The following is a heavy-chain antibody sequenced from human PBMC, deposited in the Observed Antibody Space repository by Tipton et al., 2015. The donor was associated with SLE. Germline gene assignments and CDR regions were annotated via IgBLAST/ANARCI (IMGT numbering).Heavy chain of an antibody. J-gene: IGHJ4*02. CDR3: ARVDYHNYVY. CDR2: IRYDGNIR. V-gene: IGHV3-30*02. CDR1: GFTFKTYG. D-gene: IGHD4-11*01. Sequence: SLRLSCAASGFTFKTYGMHWVRQAPGKGLEWVAFIRYDGNIRYYKDSVKGRFSISRDNSKNALYLQMNSLRAEDTAVHYCARVDYHNYVYWGQGTLVTVSS.